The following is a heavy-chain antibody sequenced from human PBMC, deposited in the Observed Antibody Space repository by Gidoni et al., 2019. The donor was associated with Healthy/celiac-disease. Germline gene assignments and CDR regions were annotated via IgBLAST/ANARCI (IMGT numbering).Heavy chain of an antibody. CDR2: IIPILGIA. Sequence: QVQLVQSGAEVTKPGSSVKVPCTASGGTFSSYAISWVRQAPGQGLEWMGRIIPILGIANYAQKFQGRVTITADKSTSTAYMELSSLRSEDTAVYYCATIGYCSGGSCPHTDYWGQGTLVTVSS. D-gene: IGHD2-15*01. V-gene: IGHV1-69*09. CDR1: GGTFSSYA. CDR3: ATIGYCSGGSCPHTDY. J-gene: IGHJ4*02.